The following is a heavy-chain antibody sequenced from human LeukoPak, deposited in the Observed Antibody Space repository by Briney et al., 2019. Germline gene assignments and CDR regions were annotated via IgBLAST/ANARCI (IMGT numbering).Heavy chain of an antibody. CDR3: ARERGAAPGTPPVDF. CDR1: GFTFSRYA. D-gene: IGHD6-13*01. J-gene: IGHJ4*02. Sequence: GGSLRLSCAASGFTFSRYAMNLVRQAPGKGLEWVSYITSSSTTTYYADSVKGRFTISRDNAKNSLYLQMNSLRDEDTALYYCARERGAAPGTPPVDFWGQGTLVTVSS. CDR2: ITSSSTTT. V-gene: IGHV3-48*02.